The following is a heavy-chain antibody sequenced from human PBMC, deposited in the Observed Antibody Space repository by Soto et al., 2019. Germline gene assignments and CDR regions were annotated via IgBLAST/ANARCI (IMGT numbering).Heavy chain of an antibody. CDR2: ISWNSGSI. CDR3: AKSTSFDFWSGLDY. Sequence: GGSLRLSCAASGFTFDDYAMHWVRQAPGKGLEWVSSISWNSGSIGYADSVKGRFTISRDNAKNSLYMQMNSLRAEDTALYYCAKSTSFDFWSGLDYWGQGALVTVSS. V-gene: IGHV3-9*01. D-gene: IGHD3-3*01. CDR1: GFTFDDYA. J-gene: IGHJ4*02.